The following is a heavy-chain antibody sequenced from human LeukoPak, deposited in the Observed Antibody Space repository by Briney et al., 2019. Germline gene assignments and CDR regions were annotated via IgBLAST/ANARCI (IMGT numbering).Heavy chain of an antibody. CDR1: GFTFSSYA. D-gene: IGHD2-15*01. Sequence: GGSQRLSCAASGFTFSSYAMSWVRQAPGKGLEWVSAISGSGGSTYYADSVKGRFTISRDNSKNTLYLQMNSLRAEDTAVYYCAKDVRADCSGGSCYLPFDYWGQGTLVTVSS. CDR3: AKDVRADCSGGSCYLPFDY. J-gene: IGHJ4*02. V-gene: IGHV3-23*01. CDR2: ISGSGGST.